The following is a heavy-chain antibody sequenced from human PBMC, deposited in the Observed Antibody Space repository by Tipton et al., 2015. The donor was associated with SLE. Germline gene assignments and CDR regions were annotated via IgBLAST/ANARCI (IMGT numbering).Heavy chain of an antibody. J-gene: IGHJ3*02. V-gene: IGHV3-66*01. Sequence: SLRLSCAASGFTVSTNYMTWVRQAPGKGLEWVSLIYSDGRTFYADSGKGKFIISRDTSKNTLYLQMDSLRAEDTAVYYCARIQFDASDIWGQGTMVTVSS. CDR1: GFTVSTNY. CDR3: ARIQFDASDI. CDR2: IYSDGRT. D-gene: IGHD4-11*01.